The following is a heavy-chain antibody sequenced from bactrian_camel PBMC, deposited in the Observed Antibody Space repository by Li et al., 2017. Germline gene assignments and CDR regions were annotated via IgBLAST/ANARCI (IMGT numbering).Heavy chain of an antibody. CDR3: AADPEFECGAWSD. Sequence: QVQLVESGGASVQAGGSLRLSCLVAGGIGNNRCMGWFRGNKREGVAAMEGDGTTTYGESVKGRFTISKDNAKNTLYLQMNSLKLEDTATYYCAADPEFECGAWSDWGQGTQVTVS. V-gene: IGHV3S53*01. CDR1: GGIGNNRC. J-gene: IGHJ4*01. CDR2: MEGDGTT. D-gene: IGHD2*01.